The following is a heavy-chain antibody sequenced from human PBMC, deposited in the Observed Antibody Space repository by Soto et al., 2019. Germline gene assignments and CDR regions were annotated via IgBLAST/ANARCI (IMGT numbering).Heavy chain of an antibody. V-gene: IGHV1-69*13. J-gene: IGHJ4*02. Sequence: GASVKVSCKASGGTFSSYAISWVRQAPGQGLEWMGGIIPIFGTANYAQKFQGRVTITADESTSTAYMELSSLRSEDTAVYYCARDHGPVNPRWREYYFDYWGQGTLVTVSS. D-gene: IGHD2-15*01. CDR1: GGTFSSYA. CDR3: ARDHGPVNPRWREYYFDY. CDR2: IIPIFGTA.